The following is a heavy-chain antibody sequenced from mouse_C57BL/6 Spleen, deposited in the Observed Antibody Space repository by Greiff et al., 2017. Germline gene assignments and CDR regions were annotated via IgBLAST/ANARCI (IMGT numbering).Heavy chain of an antibody. CDR2: IDPNSCGT. V-gene: IGHV1-72*01. D-gene: IGHD2-5*01. J-gene: IGHJ2*01. CDR3: ARWRAYYSNYDY. Sequence: QVQLKQPGAELVKPGASVKLSCKASGYTFTSYWMHWVKQRPGRGLEWIGRIDPNSCGTKYNEKFKSKATLTVDTPSSTAYMQLSSLTSEDSAVYYCARWRAYYSNYDYWGQGTTLTVSS. CDR1: GYTFTSYW.